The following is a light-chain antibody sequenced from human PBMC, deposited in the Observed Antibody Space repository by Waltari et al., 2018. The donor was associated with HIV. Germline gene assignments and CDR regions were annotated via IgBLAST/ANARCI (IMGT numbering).Light chain of an antibody. CDR1: SSNIGSHS. CDR3: AAWDDSLNGPV. CDR2: SNK. Sequence: QSVLTQSPSASGTPGQRVIISCSGSSSNIGSHSVNWYQQLPGTAPKLLIYSNKERPSGGPDRFSGSKSGTSASLAISGLQSEDEADYHCAAWDDSLNGPVFGGGTKLTVL. V-gene: IGLV1-44*01. J-gene: IGLJ2*01.